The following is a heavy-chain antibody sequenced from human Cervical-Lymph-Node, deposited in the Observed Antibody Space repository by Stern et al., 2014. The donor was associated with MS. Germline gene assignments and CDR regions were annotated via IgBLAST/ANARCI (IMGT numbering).Heavy chain of an antibody. Sequence: EAKLVESGGGLVQPGGSLRLSCAASGFTFSSSWMHWVRQAPGKGLVWVSRINSDGSSTSYADSVKGRFTISRDNAKNTLYLQMNSLRAEDTAVYYCATRGYSSSLSGMDVWGQGTTVTVSS. CDR1: GFTFSSSW. V-gene: IGHV3-74*01. J-gene: IGHJ6*02. CDR2: INSDGSST. D-gene: IGHD6-13*01. CDR3: ATRGYSSSLSGMDV.